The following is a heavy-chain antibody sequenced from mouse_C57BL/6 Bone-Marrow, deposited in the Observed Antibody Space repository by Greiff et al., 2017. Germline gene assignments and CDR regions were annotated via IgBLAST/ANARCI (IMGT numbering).Heavy chain of an antibody. CDR1: GFTFSSYG. J-gene: IGHJ2*01. Sequence: EVKLMESGGDLVKPGGSLKLSCAASGFTFSSYGMSWVRQTPDKRLEWVATISSGGSYTYSPDSVKGRFTISRDNAKNTLYLQMSSLKSEDTAMXYCARHPLMTTVVATPDYWGQGTTLTVSS. V-gene: IGHV5-6*01. CDR2: ISSGGSYT. CDR3: ARHPLMTTVVATPDY. D-gene: IGHD1-1*01.